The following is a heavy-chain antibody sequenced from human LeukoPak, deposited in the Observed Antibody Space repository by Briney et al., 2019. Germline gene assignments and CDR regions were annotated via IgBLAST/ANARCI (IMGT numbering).Heavy chain of an antibody. CDR1: GFTFSNAW. J-gene: IGHJ4*02. CDR2: IKSKTDGGTT. CDR3: TTDVSVFWVYYFDY. D-gene: IGHD3-3*01. Sequence: PGGSLRLSCAASGFTFSNAWMSWVRQAPGKGLEWVGRIKSKTDGGTTDYAAPVKGRFTISRDDSKNTLYLQMNSLKTEDTAVYYCTTDVSVFWVYYFDYWGQGTLVTVSS. V-gene: IGHV3-15*01.